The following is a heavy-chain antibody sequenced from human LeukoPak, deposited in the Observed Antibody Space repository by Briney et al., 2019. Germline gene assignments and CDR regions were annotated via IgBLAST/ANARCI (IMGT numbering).Heavy chain of an antibody. V-gene: IGHV5-51*01. CDR1: GYRFTSYW. Sequence: GESLKISCKGSGYRFTSYWIGWVRPMPGKGRGWMGIIYPADSDTRYSPSFQGQVTISADKSVSTAHLQWSSLKASDNAIYYCARHEFHASGSYYMAYWGQGTLVTVSS. D-gene: IGHD3-10*01. CDR3: ARHEFHASGSYYMAY. J-gene: IGHJ4*02. CDR2: IYPADSDT.